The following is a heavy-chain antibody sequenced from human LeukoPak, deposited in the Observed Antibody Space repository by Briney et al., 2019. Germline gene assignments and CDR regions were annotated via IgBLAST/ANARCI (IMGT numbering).Heavy chain of an antibody. J-gene: IGHJ3*02. Sequence: GGSLRLSCAASGFTFSSYSMNWVGQAPGKGLEWVSHISSSSTIYYADSVKGRFTISRDNAKNSLYLQMNSLRAEDTAVYYCARVVRGRWLQRSLDAFDIWGQGTMVTVSS. V-gene: IGHV3-48*04. CDR3: ARVVRGRWLQRSLDAFDI. CDR1: GFTFSSYS. D-gene: IGHD5-24*01. CDR2: ISSSSTI.